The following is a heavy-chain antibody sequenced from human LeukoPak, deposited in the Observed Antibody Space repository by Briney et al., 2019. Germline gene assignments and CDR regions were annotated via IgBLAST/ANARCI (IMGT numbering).Heavy chain of an antibody. CDR3: TRAHRFTSAYGRPINAFDI. D-gene: IGHD5-12*01. J-gene: IGHJ3*02. CDR2: IYYSGST. V-gene: IGHV4-31*02. Sequence: SETLSLTCTVSGGPISSGDYYWTWIRQHPGKGLEWIGFIYYSGSTYYSPSLKSRLTISVDMSKNQFSLNLTSVTAADTAVYYCTRAHRFTSAYGRPINAFDIWGQGTMVTVSS. CDR1: GGPISSGDYY.